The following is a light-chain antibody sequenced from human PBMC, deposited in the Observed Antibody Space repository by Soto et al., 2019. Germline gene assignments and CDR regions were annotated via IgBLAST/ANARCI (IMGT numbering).Light chain of an antibody. CDR2: ATS. Sequence: EIVLTQSPGTLSLSPGERATLSCRASQSVSSSYLAWYQQTPGQAPRLLIYATSSRATGIPDRFSGSGSASDFTLTLIRLEPEDFAVYYCQLYDSPPPYPFGQGTRLEIK. J-gene: IGKJ2*01. CDR1: QSVSSSY. CDR3: QLYDSPPPYP. V-gene: IGKV3-20*01.